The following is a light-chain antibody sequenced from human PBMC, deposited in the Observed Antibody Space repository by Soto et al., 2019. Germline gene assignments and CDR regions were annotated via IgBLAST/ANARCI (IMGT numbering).Light chain of an antibody. CDR2: EVI. CDR3: SPYTSSSSLGM. V-gene: IGLV2-14*01. J-gene: IGLJ3*02. Sequence: QSALTQPASVSGSPGQSITISCTGTSSDVGGYNYVSWYQQHPGKAPKLMIYEVINRPSGVSNRFSGSKSGNTASLTISGLQAEDEADYYCSPYTSSSSLGMFGGGTKLTVL. CDR1: SSDVGGYNY.